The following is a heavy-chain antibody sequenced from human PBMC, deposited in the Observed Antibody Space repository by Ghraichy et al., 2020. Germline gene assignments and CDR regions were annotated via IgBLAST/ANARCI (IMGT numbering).Heavy chain of an antibody. D-gene: IGHD1-26*01. Sequence: SETLSLTCTVSGGSISSYYWNWIRQPPGRGLEWIGYIYYNGNTNSNPSLKSRVTISKDTSNNQFSLRLSSVTAADTAVYYCARGLNSGHYYYYYYMDVWGKGTTVTVSS. CDR2: IYYNGNT. J-gene: IGHJ6*03. CDR1: GGSISSYY. CDR3: ARGLNSGHYYYYYYMDV. V-gene: IGHV4-59*01.